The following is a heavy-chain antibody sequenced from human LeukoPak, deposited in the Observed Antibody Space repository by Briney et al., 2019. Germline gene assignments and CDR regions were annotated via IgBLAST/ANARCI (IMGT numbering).Heavy chain of an antibody. CDR3: ARDDGYNYV. Sequence: ASVKDSCKASEYTFTGHYMHWVRQAPGQWLEWMGLINPNSGGTNYAQKFQGRVTMTRDTSISTAYMELSRVRSDDTAVYYCARDDGYNYVWGQGTLVTVSS. J-gene: IGHJ4*02. V-gene: IGHV1-2*02. CDR1: EYTFTGHY. CDR2: INPNSGGT. D-gene: IGHD5-24*01.